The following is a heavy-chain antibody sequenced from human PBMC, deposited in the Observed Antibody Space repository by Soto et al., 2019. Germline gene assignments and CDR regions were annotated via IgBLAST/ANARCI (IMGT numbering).Heavy chain of an antibody. CDR3: ARDRWALYYYYGMDV. CDR1: GFTFSSYA. D-gene: IGHD1-26*01. CDR2: ISYDGSNK. Sequence: GGSLRLSCAASGFTFSSYAMHWVRQAPGKGLEWVAVISYDGSNKYYADSVKGRFTISRDNSKNTLYLQMNSLRAEDTAVYYCARDRWALYYYYGMDVWGQGTTVTVSS. J-gene: IGHJ6*02. V-gene: IGHV3-30-3*01.